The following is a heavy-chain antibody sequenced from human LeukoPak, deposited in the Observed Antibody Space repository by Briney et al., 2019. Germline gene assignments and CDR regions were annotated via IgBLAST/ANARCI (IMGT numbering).Heavy chain of an antibody. CDR2: INHDGSST. Sequence: PGGSLRLSCATSGLTFTTFWMHWVRQAPGKGLVWVPRINHDGSSTNYADSVKGRFTISRDNAKNTVYLQMNSLRAEDTAVYYCVRDRGYDSSGYWQKYFDTWGQGTLVTVSS. J-gene: IGHJ4*02. V-gene: IGHV3-74*01. D-gene: IGHD3-22*01. CDR1: GLTFTTFW. CDR3: VRDRGYDSSGYWQKYFDT.